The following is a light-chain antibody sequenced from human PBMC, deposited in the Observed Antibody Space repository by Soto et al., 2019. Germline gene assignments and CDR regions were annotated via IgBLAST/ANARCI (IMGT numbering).Light chain of an antibody. J-gene: IGLJ1*01. CDR2: NNN. Sequence: QSVLTQPPSASGTPGQTVIISCSGSRSDIGSNSVNWYQHLPGTAPKLLIYNNNQRPSGVPDRFSGSKSGTSASLAISGLQSEDEADYYCAAWDDSLTGPVFGTGTKLHRP. CDR3: AAWDDSLTGPV. CDR1: RSDIGSNS. V-gene: IGLV1-44*01.